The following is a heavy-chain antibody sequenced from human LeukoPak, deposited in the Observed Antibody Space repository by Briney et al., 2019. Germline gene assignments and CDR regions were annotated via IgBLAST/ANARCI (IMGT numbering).Heavy chain of an antibody. D-gene: IGHD3-16*01. V-gene: IGHV3-33*01. CDR2: IWYDGSNK. CDR3: ARDRRARGSYLDY. J-gene: IGHJ4*02. Sequence: GGSLRLSCAASGFTFSSYGMHWVRQAPGKGLEWVAVIWYDGSNKYYADSVKGRFTISRDNSKNTLYLQMNSLRAEDTAVYYCARDRRARGSYLDYWSQGTLVTVSS. CDR1: GFTFSSYG.